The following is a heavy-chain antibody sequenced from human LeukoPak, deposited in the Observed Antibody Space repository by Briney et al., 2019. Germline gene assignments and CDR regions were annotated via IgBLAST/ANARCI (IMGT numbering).Heavy chain of an antibody. CDR2: ISGSGGST. J-gene: IGHJ4*02. CDR1: GFILSSYA. Sequence: PGGSLRLSCAASGFILSSYAMSWVRQAPGKGLEWVSAISGSGGSTYYADSVKGRFTISRDNSKNTLYLQMNSLRAEDTAVYYCAKDGKSSGWPGYWGQGTLVTVSS. V-gene: IGHV3-23*01. CDR3: AKDGKSSGWPGY. D-gene: IGHD6-19*01.